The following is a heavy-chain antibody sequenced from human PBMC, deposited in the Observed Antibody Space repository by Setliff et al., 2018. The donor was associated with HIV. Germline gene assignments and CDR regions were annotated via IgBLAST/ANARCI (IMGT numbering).Heavy chain of an antibody. J-gene: IGHJ3*01. Sequence: PSETLSLTCAVYGGSFSGYYWSWIRQPPGKGLEWIGEINHSGSTNYNPSLKSRVTISVDTSKSQFSLKLTSVTAADTAVYYCARPLTTSYYFWGDAFGFWGQGTMVTVSS. CDR1: GGSFSGYY. CDR3: ARPLTTSYYFWGDAFGF. CDR2: INHSGST. D-gene: IGHD3-10*02. V-gene: IGHV4-34*01.